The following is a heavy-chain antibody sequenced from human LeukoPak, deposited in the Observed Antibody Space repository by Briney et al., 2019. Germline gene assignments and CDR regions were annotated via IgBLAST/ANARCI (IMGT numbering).Heavy chain of an antibody. D-gene: IGHD3-16*01. CDR1: CSSICSGSDY. Sequence: SEALSVTCTVSCSSICSGSDYLAWIRQPAGTGLEWIGLIYSIGSTNYHPSLKTRLPMTVHTSKNRFSPKLSSVTISDRAVFHCARDLGAGFESWGQGILVTVSS. CDR2: IYSIGST. V-gene: IGHV4-39*07. CDR3: ARDLGAGFES. J-gene: IGHJ4*02.